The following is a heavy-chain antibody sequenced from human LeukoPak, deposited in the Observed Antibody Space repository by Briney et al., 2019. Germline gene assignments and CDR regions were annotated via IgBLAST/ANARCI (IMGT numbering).Heavy chain of an antibody. CDR2: ISAYNGNT. CDR1: GYTFTSYG. D-gene: IGHD3-22*01. J-gene: IGHJ4*02. Sequence: AASVKVSCKASGYTFTSYGISWVRQAPGQGLEWMGWISAYNGNTNYAQKLQGRVTMTTDTSTSTAYMELRSLRSDDTAVYYCARVNTMIVVAHYFDYWGQGTLVTVSS. V-gene: IGHV1-18*01. CDR3: ARVNTMIVVAHYFDY.